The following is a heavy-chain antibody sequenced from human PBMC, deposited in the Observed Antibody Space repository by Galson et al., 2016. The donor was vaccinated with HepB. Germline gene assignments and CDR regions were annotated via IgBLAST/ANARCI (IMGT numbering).Heavy chain of an antibody. Sequence: SLRLSCAASGFTFNNYAMNWVRQAPGKGLEWVSSIDGSGDKTYYADSVKGRFTISRDNSKNTLDLQMNSLRAEDTAIYYCAKGLQYYSYALDVWGQGTTVTVSS. CDR2: IDGSGDKT. CDR3: AKGLQYYSYALDV. J-gene: IGHJ6*02. V-gene: IGHV3-23*01. CDR1: GFTFNNYA.